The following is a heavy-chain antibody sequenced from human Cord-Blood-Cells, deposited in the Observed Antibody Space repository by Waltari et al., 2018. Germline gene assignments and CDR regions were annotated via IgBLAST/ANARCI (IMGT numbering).Heavy chain of an antibody. J-gene: IGHJ4*02. CDR1: GGTSSSYA. V-gene: IGHV1-69*01. Sequence: PLVPSGAEVTQPRSPVKAACKASGGTSSSYAISWRGPAPGQGLEWMGGIIPIFGTANYAQKFQGRVTITADESTSTAYMELSSMRSEDTAVYYCASDRSIFVLYGYYFDYWGQGTLVTVSS. CDR2: IIPIFGTA. CDR3: ASDRSIFVLYGYYFDY. D-gene: IGHD3-10*01.